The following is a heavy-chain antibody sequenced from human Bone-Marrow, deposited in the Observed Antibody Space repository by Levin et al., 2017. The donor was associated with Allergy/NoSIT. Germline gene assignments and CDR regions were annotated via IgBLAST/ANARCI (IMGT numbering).Heavy chain of an antibody. Sequence: SETLSLTCAVYGESFTEYYWTWIRQPPGKGLEWIGEINHYGTTNYNPSLKSRATISVDTSKNQFSLRLTSVTATDTAVYYCARVVSTMVRGIVTDYYYYYMDVWGKGTTVAVSS. D-gene: IGHD3-10*01. V-gene: IGHV4-34*01. CDR3: ARVVSTMVRGIVTDYYYYYMDV. CDR1: GESFTEYY. J-gene: IGHJ6*03. CDR2: INHYGTT.